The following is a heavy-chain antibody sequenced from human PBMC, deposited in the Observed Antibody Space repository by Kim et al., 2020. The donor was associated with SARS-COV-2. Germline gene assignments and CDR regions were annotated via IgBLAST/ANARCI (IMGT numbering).Heavy chain of an antibody. CDR2: MNPNSGNT. CDR3: ATVAPDKHLITFGGVILY. CDR1: GYTFTSYD. Sequence: ASVKVSCKASGYTFTSYDINWVRQATGQGLEWMGWMNPNSGNTGYAQKFQGRVTMTRNTSISTAYMELSGLRSEDTAVYYCATVAPDKHLITFGGVILYWGQGTLVTVSS. J-gene: IGHJ4*02. V-gene: IGHV1-8*01. D-gene: IGHD3-16*01.